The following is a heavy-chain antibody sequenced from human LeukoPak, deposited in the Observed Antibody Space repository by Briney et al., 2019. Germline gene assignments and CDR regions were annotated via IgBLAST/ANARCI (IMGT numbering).Heavy chain of an antibody. CDR1: GGTFSSYA. Sequence: GASVKVSCKASGGTFSSYAISWVRQAPGQGLEWMGGIIPIFGTANYAQKFQGRVTITADESTSTAYMELSSLRSEDTAVYYCARLNEQLPVNPYYMDVWGKGTTVTVSS. V-gene: IGHV1-69*13. CDR2: IIPIFGTA. D-gene: IGHD2-2*01. CDR3: ARLNEQLPVNPYYMDV. J-gene: IGHJ6*03.